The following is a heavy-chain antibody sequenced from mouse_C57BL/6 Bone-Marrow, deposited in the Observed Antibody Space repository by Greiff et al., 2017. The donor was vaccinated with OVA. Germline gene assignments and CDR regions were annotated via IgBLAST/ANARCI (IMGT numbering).Heavy chain of an antibody. CDR2: IDPENGDT. CDR1: GFNIKDDY. CDR3: TTGYYGFAY. D-gene: IGHD2-3*01. V-gene: IGHV14-4*01. J-gene: IGHJ3*01. Sequence: VQLQQSGAELVRPGASVKLSCTASGFNIKDDYMHWVKQRPEQGLEWIGWIDPENGDTEYASKFQGKATITADTSSNTAYLRLSSLTSEDTAVYYCTTGYYGFAYWGQGTLVTVSA.